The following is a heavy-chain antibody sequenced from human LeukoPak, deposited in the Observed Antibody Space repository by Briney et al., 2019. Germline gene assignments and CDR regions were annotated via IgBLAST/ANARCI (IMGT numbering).Heavy chain of an antibody. Sequence: SETLSLTCTVSGGSISSYYWSWIRQPAGKGLERIGRIYNAGGTNYNPSLKSRVTISLDTSKNQFSLKLSSVTAADTAVYYCARGGSSSRYTYYYYFYMDVWGKGTTVTVSS. V-gene: IGHV4-4*07. CDR2: IYNAGGT. CDR3: ARGGSSSRYTYYYYFYMDV. CDR1: GGSISSYY. J-gene: IGHJ6*03. D-gene: IGHD2-2*01.